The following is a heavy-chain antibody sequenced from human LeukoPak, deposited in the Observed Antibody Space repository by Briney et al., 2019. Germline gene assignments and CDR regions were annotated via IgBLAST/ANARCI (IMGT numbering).Heavy chain of an antibody. CDR1: GGSISSSSYY. Sequence: SETLSLTCTVSGGSISSSSYYWGWNRQPPGKGLEWIGSIYYSGSTYYNPSLKSRVTISVDTSKNQFSLKLSSVTAADTAVYYCARSIYDFWSGYYLDYWGQGTLVTVSS. J-gene: IGHJ4*02. CDR3: ARSIYDFWSGYYLDY. D-gene: IGHD3-3*01. CDR2: IYYSGST. V-gene: IGHV4-39*07.